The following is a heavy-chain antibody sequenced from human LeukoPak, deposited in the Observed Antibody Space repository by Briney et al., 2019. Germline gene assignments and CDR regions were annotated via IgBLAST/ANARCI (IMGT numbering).Heavy chain of an antibody. V-gene: IGHV4-59*01. CDR2: IYYSGST. CDR3: ARGADSSGYYSIFYFDY. Sequence: PSETLSLTCTVSGGSISSYYWNWIRQPPGEGLEWIGYIYYSGSTHYNPSLKSRVTISVDTSKNQFSLKLSSVTAADTAVYYCARGADSSGYYSIFYFDYWGQGTLVTVSS. CDR1: GGSISSYY. J-gene: IGHJ4*02. D-gene: IGHD3-22*01.